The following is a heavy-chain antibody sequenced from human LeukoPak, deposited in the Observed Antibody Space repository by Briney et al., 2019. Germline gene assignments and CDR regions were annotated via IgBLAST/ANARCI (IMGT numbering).Heavy chain of an antibody. CDR1: GFTFSSYA. V-gene: IGHV3-23*01. D-gene: IGHD3-9*01. J-gene: IGHJ4*02. Sequence: PGGSLRLSCAASGFTFSSYAMSWVRQAPGQGLEWVSAISGSGGSTYYEDSVKGRFTISRDNSKNTLYLQMNSLRAGDTAVYYCAKGILRYFDWFPGYWGQGTLVIVSS. CDR3: AKGILRYFDWFPGY. CDR2: ISGSGGST.